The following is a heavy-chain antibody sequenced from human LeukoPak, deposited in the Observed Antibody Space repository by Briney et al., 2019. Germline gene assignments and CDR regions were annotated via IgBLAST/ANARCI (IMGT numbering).Heavy chain of an antibody. CDR2: IYTGGTT. CDR1: GFTISSNY. J-gene: IGHJ4*02. Sequence: GGSLTLSCAASGFTISSNYMSWVRQAPGKGLEWVSVIYTGGTTYYADSVKGRFTISRDNSKNTAYLQLNSLRTEDTAVYYCARGLSYFDYWGQGSLVTVSS. V-gene: IGHV3-66*01. CDR3: ARGLSYFDY.